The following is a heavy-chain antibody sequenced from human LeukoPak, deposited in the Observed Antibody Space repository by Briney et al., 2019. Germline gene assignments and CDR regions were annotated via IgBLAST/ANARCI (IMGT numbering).Heavy chain of an antibody. D-gene: IGHD1-7*01. CDR3: ARVHAYCGTSTTSCLDY. CDR1: GGTFSSYA. V-gene: IGHV1-18*01. J-gene: IGHJ4*02. CDR2: MNPNSGNT. Sequence: ASVKVSCKASGGTFSSYAISWVRQAPGQGLEWMGWMNPNSGNTDYAQKFQGRITMTTDTSTSRADMELRSLRSDDTAVYYCARVHAYCGTSTTSCLDYWGQGTLVTVSS.